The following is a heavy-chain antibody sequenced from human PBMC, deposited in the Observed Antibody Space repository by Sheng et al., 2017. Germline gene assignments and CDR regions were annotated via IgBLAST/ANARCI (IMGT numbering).Heavy chain of an antibody. J-gene: IGHJ4*02. D-gene: IGHD3-10*01. CDR3: VRGPWYGSEREGY. V-gene: IGHV3-30*03. CDR1: GFTLSNSD. CDR2: LSYNGNDK. Sequence: QVQVVESGGGVVQPGESLRLSCVASGFTLSNSDMHWVRQVPGKGLEWVAVLSYNGNDKYYADSVKGRFTISRDNSKNTLYVQMDSLTIDDAAVYYCVRGPWYGSEREGYWGQGTLVTVSS.